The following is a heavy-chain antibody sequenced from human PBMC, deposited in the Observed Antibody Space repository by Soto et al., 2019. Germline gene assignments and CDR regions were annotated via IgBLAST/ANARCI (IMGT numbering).Heavy chain of an antibody. Sequence: QVQLQESGPGLVKPSQTLSLTSTVSGGSTSSDNYWSWIRQPPGKGLEWIGHIYYSGNTDYNPSLKSRLAISIDTSKNQFSLKLSSVTAADTAVYFCVREGGESSDGLYYFDSWGQGSLVTVSS. V-gene: IGHV4-30-4*01. J-gene: IGHJ4*02. CDR1: GGSTSSDNY. CDR3: VREGGESSDGLYYFDS. CDR2: IYYSGNT. D-gene: IGHD3-16*01.